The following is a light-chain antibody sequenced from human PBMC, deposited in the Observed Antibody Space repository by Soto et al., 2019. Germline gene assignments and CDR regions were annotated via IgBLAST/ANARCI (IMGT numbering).Light chain of an antibody. CDR3: QQYNSYSPVT. J-gene: IGKJ3*01. CDR2: KAS. CDR1: QSISSW. V-gene: IGKV1-5*03. Sequence: DIQMTQSPSTLSASVGDRVTITCRASQSISSWLAWYQQKPGKAPKLLIYKASSLKSGVPSRFSGSGSGTDFTLTISSLQPDDFATYYCQQYNSYSPVTFGPGTKVDIK.